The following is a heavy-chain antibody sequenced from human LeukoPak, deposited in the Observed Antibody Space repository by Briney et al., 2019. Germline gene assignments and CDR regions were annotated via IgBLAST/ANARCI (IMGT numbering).Heavy chain of an antibody. CDR2: INHSGST. Sequence: PSETLSLTCAVYGGSFSGYYWSWIRQPPGKGLEWIGEINHSGSTNYNPSLKSRVTISVDTSKNQFSLKLSSVTAADTAVYHCARVRSWIQLWLPKYYFDYWGQGTLVTVSS. V-gene: IGHV4-34*01. CDR1: GGSFSGYY. D-gene: IGHD5-18*01. CDR3: ARVRSWIQLWLPKYYFDY. J-gene: IGHJ4*02.